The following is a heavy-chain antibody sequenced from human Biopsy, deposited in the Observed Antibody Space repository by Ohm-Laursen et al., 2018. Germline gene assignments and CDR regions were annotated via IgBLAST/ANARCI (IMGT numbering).Heavy chain of an antibody. V-gene: IGHV4-59*01. CDR2: VYYTGST. D-gene: IGHD3-22*01. CDR3: ARDRGYYSDRTVPGYFDL. Sequence: GTLSLTCIVSGDSISSYYWSWIRQPPGKGLQWIGYVYYTGSTDYNPSLQSRVTISVDTSKNHFSLRLRSVTPADTAVYYCARDRGYYSDRTVPGYFDLWGRGTLVTVSS. J-gene: IGHJ2*01. CDR1: GDSISSYY.